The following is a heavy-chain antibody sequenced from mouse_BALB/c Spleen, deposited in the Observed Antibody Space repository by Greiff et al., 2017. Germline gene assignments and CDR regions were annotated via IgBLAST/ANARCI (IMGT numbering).Heavy chain of an antibody. J-gene: IGHJ3*01. CDR3: ARLSGGFAY. D-gene: IGHD1-3*01. Sequence: EVKLMESGAELVRPGALVKLSCKASGFNIKDYYMHWVKQRPEQGLEWIGWIDPENGNTIYDPKFQGKASITADTSSNTAYLQLSSLTSEDTAVYYCARLSGGFAYWGQGTLVTVSA. V-gene: IGHV14-1*02. CDR1: GFNIKDYY. CDR2: IDPENGNT.